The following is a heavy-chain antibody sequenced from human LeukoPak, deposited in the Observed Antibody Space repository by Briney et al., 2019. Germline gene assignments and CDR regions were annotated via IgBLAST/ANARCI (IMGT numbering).Heavy chain of an antibody. V-gene: IGHV4-59*01. CDR2: IYYSGST. CDR3: AREAQLERRDAFDI. J-gene: IGHJ3*02. Sequence: DPSETLSLTCTVSGGSISSYYWSWIRQPPGKGLEWIGYIYYSGSTNYNPSLKSRVTISVDTSKNQFSLKLSSVTAADTAVYYCAREAQLERRDAFDIWGQGTMVTVSS. CDR1: GGSISSYY. D-gene: IGHD1-1*01.